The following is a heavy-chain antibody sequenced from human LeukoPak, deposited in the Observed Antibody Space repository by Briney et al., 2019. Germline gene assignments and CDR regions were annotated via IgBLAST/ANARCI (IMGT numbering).Heavy chain of an antibody. CDR2: IYYSGST. CDR3: ARQGGGFWYFDR. V-gene: IGHV4-59*08. Sequence: SETLSLTCTVSGGSISSYYWSWIRQPPGKGLEWIGYIYYSGSTNYNPSLKSRVTISVDTSKNQFSLKLSSVTAADTAVYFCARQGGGFWYFDRWGRGTLVTVS. CDR1: GGSISSYY. D-gene: IGHD6-25*01. J-gene: IGHJ2*01.